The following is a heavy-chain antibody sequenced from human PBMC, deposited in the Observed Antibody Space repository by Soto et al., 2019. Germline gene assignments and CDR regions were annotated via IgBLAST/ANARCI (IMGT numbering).Heavy chain of an antibody. CDR1: GFTFRSYY. CDR2: ISNSGGNT. CDR3: ATRTNN. D-gene: IGHD1-7*01. Sequence: EVRLLESGGGLVQPGGSLRFSCAASGFTFRSYYMTWVRQAPGKGLEWVSTISNSGGNTYYADSVKGRFTISRDNSENTLYLQMNSLRAEDTAVYYCATRTNNWGQGTLVTVSS. V-gene: IGHV3-23*01. J-gene: IGHJ4*02.